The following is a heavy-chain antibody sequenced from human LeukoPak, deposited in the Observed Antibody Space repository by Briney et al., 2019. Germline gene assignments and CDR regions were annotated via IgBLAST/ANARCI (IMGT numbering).Heavy chain of an antibody. CDR2: INPNSGGT. CDR3: ARRAARLGSRGLYYCYYYMDV. D-gene: IGHD6-6*01. CDR1: GYTFTGYY. V-gene: IGHV1-2*02. J-gene: IGHJ6*03. Sequence: ASVKVSCKASGYTFTGYYMHWVRQAPGQGLEWMGWINPNSGGTNYAQKFQGRVTMTRDTSISTAYMELSRLRSDDTAVYYCARRAARLGSRGLYYCYYYMDVWGKGTTVTVSS.